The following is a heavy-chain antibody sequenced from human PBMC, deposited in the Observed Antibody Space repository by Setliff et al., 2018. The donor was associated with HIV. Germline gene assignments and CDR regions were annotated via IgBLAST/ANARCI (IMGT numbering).Heavy chain of an antibody. Sequence: SETLSLTCTVSGVSMSDSNYYWGWFRRPPGKRLEWIGSFYPSGGTPYSSSLKSRVTISADTSKNQFSLELRSGTAGDTAVYYCARRTHSVYPLSWGPGSLVTVPS. CDR3: ARRTHSVYPLS. V-gene: IGHV4-39*01. CDR1: GVSMSDSNYY. CDR2: FYPSGGT. J-gene: IGHJ5*02. D-gene: IGHD2-8*01.